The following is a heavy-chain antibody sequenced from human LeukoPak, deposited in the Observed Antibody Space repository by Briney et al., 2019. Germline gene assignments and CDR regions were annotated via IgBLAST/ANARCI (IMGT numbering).Heavy chain of an antibody. CDR1: GYTFTSYY. Sequence: GASVKVSCKASGYTFTSYYMHWVRQAPGQGLEWMGIINPSGGSTSYAQKFQGRVTMTRDMSTSTVYMELSSLRSEDTAVYYCARDRSSSSWYPNDAFDIWGQGTMVTVSS. D-gene: IGHD6-13*01. CDR3: ARDRSSSSWYPNDAFDI. CDR2: INPSGGST. J-gene: IGHJ3*02. V-gene: IGHV1-46*01.